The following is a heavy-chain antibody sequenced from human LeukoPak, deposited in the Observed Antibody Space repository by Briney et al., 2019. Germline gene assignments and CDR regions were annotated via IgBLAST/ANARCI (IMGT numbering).Heavy chain of an antibody. J-gene: IGHJ4*02. V-gene: IGHV3-49*04. CDR1: GFTFGDYS. Sequence: GGSLRLSCEASGFTFGDYSMSWVHQAPGKGLSWVGFIRKKAYGGTTEYAASVKGRFTISRDDSISIVYLQMNNLKTEDTAVYYCTRNDSPGPNWGQGTLVTVSS. CDR2: IRKKAYGGTT. CDR3: TRNDSPGPN. D-gene: IGHD2-15*01.